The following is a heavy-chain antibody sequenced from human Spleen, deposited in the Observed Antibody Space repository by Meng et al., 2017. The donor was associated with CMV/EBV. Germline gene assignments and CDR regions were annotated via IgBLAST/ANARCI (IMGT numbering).Heavy chain of an antibody. CDR2: ISHDGRNK. Sequence: GGSLRLSYVGSGFTFSSYALHWVRQAPGKGLEWVAIISHDGRNKYYADSVKGRFTISRDNSKNTLYLQMNSLRAEDTAVYYCAKGAPYGDYGGGFDYWGQGTLVTVSS. J-gene: IGHJ4*02. D-gene: IGHD4-17*01. CDR3: AKGAPYGDYGGGFDY. CDR1: GFTFSSYA. V-gene: IGHV3-30*04.